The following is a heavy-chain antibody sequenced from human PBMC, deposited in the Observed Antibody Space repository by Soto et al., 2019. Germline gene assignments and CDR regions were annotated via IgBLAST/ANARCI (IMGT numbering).Heavy chain of an antibody. D-gene: IGHD2-15*01. CDR1: GYTFTSYG. J-gene: IGHJ6*02. CDR2: ISAYNGNT. V-gene: IGHV1-18*01. CDR3: ARERYCNGGSCYSSPIYYYGMDV. Sequence: QVQLVQSGAEVKKPGASVKVSCKASGYTFTSYGISWVRQAPGQGVEWMGWISAYNGNTNYAQKLQGRVTMTTDTSTSTAYMELRSLRSDDTAVYYCARERYCNGGSCYSSPIYYYGMDVWGQGTTVTVSS.